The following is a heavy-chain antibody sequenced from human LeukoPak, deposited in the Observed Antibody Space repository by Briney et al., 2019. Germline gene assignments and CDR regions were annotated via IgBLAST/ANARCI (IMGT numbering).Heavy chain of an antibody. V-gene: IGHV1-2*02. CDR2: INPNSGGT. J-gene: IGHJ3*02. D-gene: IGHD2-15*01. Sequence: ASVKVSCKASGYTFTGYYMHWVRQAPGQGLEWRGWINPNSGGTNYAQKFQGRVTMTRDTSISTAYMELSRLRSDDTAVYYCASSCYSCRYAFDIWGQGTMVTVSS. CDR1: GYTFTGYY. CDR3: ASSCYSCRYAFDI.